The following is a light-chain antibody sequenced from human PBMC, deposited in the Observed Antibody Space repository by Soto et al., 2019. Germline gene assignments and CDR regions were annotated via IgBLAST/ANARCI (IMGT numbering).Light chain of an antibody. CDR2: GTS. CDR3: QQYVSWT. J-gene: IGKJ1*01. V-gene: IGKV3-20*01. CDR1: QTIISNY. Sequence: EIVLTQSPGTLSVSPGERATLSCRASQTIISNYLAWYQQKPGQAPSLLIYGTSSRATGIPDRFIGSGSGTDFTLTISRLEPEDSAIYYCQQYVSWTFGQGTKVEIK.